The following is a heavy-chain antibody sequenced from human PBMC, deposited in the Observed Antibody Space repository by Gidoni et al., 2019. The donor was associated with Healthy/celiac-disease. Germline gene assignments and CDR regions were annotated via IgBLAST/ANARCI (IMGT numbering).Heavy chain of an antibody. D-gene: IGHD1-26*01. CDR2: IYYSGST. J-gene: IGHJ3*02. Sequence: QLQLQASGPGLVKPSETLSLPCTVSGGSISSSSYYWGWIRQPTGKGLEWIGSIYYSGSTYYNPSLKSRVTISVDTSKNQFSLKLSSVTAADTAVYYCARQGGNLDAFDIWGQGTMVTVSS. CDR1: GGSISSSSYY. CDR3: ARQGGNLDAFDI. V-gene: IGHV4-39*01.